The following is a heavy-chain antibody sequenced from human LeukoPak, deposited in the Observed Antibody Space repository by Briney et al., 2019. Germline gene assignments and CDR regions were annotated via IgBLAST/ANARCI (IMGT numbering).Heavy chain of an antibody. CDR1: GFTFSSYN. CDR2: ISSSSSPI. CDR3: ARGIAVADTGFFDY. V-gene: IGHV3-48*01. J-gene: IGHJ4*02. Sequence: GGSLRLSCAASGFTFSSYNVNWVRQAPGKGLEWVAYISSSSSPIYYADSVKGRFTTSRDNSKSTLYLQMNSLRVEDTAVYYCARGIAVADTGFFDYWGQGTLVTVSS. D-gene: IGHD6-19*01.